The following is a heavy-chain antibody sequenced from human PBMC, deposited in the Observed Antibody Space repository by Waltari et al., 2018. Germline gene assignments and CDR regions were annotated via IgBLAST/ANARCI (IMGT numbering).Heavy chain of an antibody. CDR1: GFTFGDYT. CDR3: LRESILDH. J-gene: IGHJ4*02. CDR2: KAYGGKP. V-gene: IGHV3-49*03. D-gene: IGHD6-6*01. Sequence: EVQLVDSGGGLVQPGRSLRLSCSTSGFTFGDYTMSWYRQAPGKGREGVGFKAYGGKPEYAACVKGRFTISRDDCKGGADLQMNSLKSEDTAMYYCLRESILDHWGQGTLVTVSS.